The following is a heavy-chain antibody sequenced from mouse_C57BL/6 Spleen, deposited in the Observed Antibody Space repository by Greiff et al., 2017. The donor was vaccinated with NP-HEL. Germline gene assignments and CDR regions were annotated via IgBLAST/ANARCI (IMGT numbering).Heavy chain of an antibody. CDR2: LYPGDGDT. D-gene: IGHD3-2*02. Sequence: VQLQQSGPELVKPGASVKISCKASGYAFSSSWMNWVKQRPGKGLEWIGRLYPGDGDTNYNGKFKGKATLTADKSSSTAYMQLSSLTSEDSAVYFCAKSQASFAYWGQGTLVTVSA. CDR3: AKSQASFAY. J-gene: IGHJ3*01. CDR1: GYAFSSSW. V-gene: IGHV1-82*01.